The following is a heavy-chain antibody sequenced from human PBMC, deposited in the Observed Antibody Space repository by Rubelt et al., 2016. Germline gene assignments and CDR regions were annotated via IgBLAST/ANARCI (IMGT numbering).Heavy chain of an antibody. Sequence: QLQESGPGLVKPSETLSLTCTVSGGSISSYYWGWIRQPPGKGLEWIGGIYYRGSTYYNPSLNSRVTIFIDTSKNQFSLKLSSVTAADTAVYYCARAPYSVSGGYYTGHRGDYYYYYMDVWGKGTTVTVSS. J-gene: IGHJ6*03. CDR3: ARAPYSVSGGYYTGHRGDYYYYYMDV. CDR1: GGSISSYY. V-gene: IGHV4-39*07. CDR2: IYYRGST. D-gene: IGHD3-10*01.